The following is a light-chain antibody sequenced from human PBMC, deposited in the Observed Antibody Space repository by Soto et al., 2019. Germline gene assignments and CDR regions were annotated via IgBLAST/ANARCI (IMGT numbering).Light chain of an antibody. J-gene: IGKJ5*01. CDR2: KAS. CDR1: QTISSW. Sequence: DIQMTQSPSTLSGSVGDRVTITCRASQTISSWLACYQQKPGKATNLMIYKASTLKTGVPSRFSGSGSGTEFTLTIGSLQPDDFANYYCQQSYSTHQSTFGQGARLEIK. V-gene: IGKV1-5*03. CDR3: QQSYSTHQST.